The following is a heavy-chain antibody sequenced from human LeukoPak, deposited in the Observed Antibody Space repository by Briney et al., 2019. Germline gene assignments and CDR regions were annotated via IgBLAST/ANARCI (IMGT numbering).Heavy chain of an antibody. CDR1: GFTFDDYA. CDR2: ISWNSGSI. V-gene: IGHV3-9*01. Sequence: GGSLRLSCAASGFTFDDYAMHWVRQAPGKGLEWVSGISWNSGSIGYADSVKGRFTISRDNAKNSLYLQMNSLRAEDTALYYCAKDAKYLLNYGGNCFDYWGQGTLVTVSS. CDR3: AKDAKYLLNYGGNCFDY. J-gene: IGHJ4*02. D-gene: IGHD4-23*01.